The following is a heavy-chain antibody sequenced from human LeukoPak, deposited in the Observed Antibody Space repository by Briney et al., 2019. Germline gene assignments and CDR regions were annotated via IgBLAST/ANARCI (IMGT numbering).Heavy chain of an antibody. CDR2: IYFTGST. V-gene: IGHV4-39*07. CDR1: GDSVSSSSYY. Sequence: PSETLSLTRTVSGDSVSSSSYYWGWIRQPPGKGLEWIGSIYFTGSTYYNPSLKSRVTISVDTSKNQFSLKLTSVTAADTAVYYRAKYGFSYCSGSECIPHWGQGTLVTVSS. D-gene: IGHD2-15*01. CDR3: AKYGFSYCSGSECIPH. J-gene: IGHJ4*02.